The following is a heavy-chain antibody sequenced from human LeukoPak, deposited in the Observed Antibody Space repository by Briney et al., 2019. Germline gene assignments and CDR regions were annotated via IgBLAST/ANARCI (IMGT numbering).Heavy chain of an antibody. D-gene: IGHD4-17*01. Sequence: AGGSLRLSCAASGFTFSSYEMNWVRQPPGKGLEWIGEINHSGSTNYNPSLKSRVTISVDTSKNQFSLKLSSVTAADTAVYYCARRTLAPDYGLDPWGQGTLVTVSS. V-gene: IGHV4-34*01. CDR1: GFTFSSYE. CDR2: INHSGST. CDR3: ARRTLAPDYGLDP. J-gene: IGHJ5*02.